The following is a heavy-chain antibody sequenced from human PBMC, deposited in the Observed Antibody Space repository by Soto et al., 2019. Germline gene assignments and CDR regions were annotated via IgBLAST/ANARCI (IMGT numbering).Heavy chain of an antibody. D-gene: IGHD3-3*01. CDR1: GYTLTELS. CDR3: ATALITIFGAGGWFDP. Sequence: GASVKVSCKVSGYTLTELSMHWVRQAPGKGLEWMGGFDPEDGETIYAQKFQGRVTMTEDTSTDTAYMELSSLRSEDTAVYYCATALITIFGAGGWFDPWGQGTLVTVSS. V-gene: IGHV1-24*01. CDR2: FDPEDGET. J-gene: IGHJ5*02.